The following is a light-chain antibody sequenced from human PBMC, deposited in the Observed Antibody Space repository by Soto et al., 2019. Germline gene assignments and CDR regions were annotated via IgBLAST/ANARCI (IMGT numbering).Light chain of an antibody. CDR3: QQYNSYSWT. CDR2: KAS. Sequence: DIQMTQSPSTLSASVGDTVTITCRASQTISGWLAWYQQRPGKAPNLLIYKASSLESGVPSRFSGSGSGTEFTLTISSLQPDDFATYYCQQYNSYSWTFGQGTKVDI. J-gene: IGKJ1*01. V-gene: IGKV1-5*03. CDR1: QTISGW.